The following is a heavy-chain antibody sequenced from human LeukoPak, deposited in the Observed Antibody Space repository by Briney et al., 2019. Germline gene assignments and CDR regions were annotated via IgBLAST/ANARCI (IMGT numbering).Heavy chain of an antibody. J-gene: IGHJ6*02. Sequence: GGSLRLSCAASGFTFSVTAMSWVRQAPGKGLQWVSGISGGSGSTYYADSVKGRFTISRDNPKNTLYLQMNTLRAEDMAVYYCAKVRTYCSGGTCYSHHFYGMDVWGQGTTVTVSS. D-gene: IGHD2-15*01. CDR1: GFTFSVTA. CDR3: AKVRTYCSGGTCYSHHFYGMDV. V-gene: IGHV3-23*01. CDR2: ISGGSGST.